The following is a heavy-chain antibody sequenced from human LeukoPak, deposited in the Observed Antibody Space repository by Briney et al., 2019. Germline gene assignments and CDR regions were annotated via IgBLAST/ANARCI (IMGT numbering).Heavy chain of an antibody. CDR2: ISYSGST. CDR1: GGSISNSY. V-gene: IGHV4-59*12. CDR3: ARSDSSSSRDSLDY. Sequence: SETLSLTCTVSGGSISNSYWSWIRQPPGKGLEWIGYISYSGSTNYNPSLKSRVTISVDTSKNQFSLKLSSVTAADTAVYYCARSDSSSSRDSLDYWGQGTLVTVSS. J-gene: IGHJ4*02. D-gene: IGHD6-6*01.